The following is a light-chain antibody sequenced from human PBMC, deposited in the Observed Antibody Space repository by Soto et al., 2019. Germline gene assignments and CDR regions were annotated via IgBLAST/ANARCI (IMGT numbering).Light chain of an antibody. Sequence: VMTQSPATLSVSPGARATLSCRASQSVSNNYLAWYQLRPGQAPRLLIYGASTRATGIPDRFSGSGSGTDFSLTIRGLKPEDFAVYYCQQYRMSPNTFGQGTRLEI. CDR2: GAS. V-gene: IGKV3-20*01. J-gene: IGKJ5*01. CDR3: QQYRMSPNT. CDR1: QSVSNNY.